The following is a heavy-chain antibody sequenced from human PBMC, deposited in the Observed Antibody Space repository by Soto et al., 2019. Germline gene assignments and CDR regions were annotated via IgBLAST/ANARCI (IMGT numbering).Heavy chain of an antibody. CDR1: GFTFSSYS. CDR3: ARARGYSYGYSDY. V-gene: IGHV3-48*01. D-gene: IGHD5-18*01. CDR2: ISNSGDTV. J-gene: IGHJ4*02. Sequence: EVQLVESGGGLVQPGGSLRLSCAASGFTFSSYSMNWVRQAPGKGLEWVSYISNSGDTVYYADSVKGRFTISRDNAKNSLYLQMNSLRAADAAVYYCARARGYSYGYSDYWGQGTLVTVSS.